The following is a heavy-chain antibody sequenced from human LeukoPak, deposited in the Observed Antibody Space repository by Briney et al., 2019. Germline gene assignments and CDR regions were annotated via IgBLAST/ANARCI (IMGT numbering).Heavy chain of an antibody. CDR3: AKEVTAAELDY. CDR1: GFTFSGYA. Sequence: PGGSLRLSCAASGFTFSGYAMSWVRQAPGKGLEWVSSISSSSIYIYYADSVKGRFTISRDNAKNSLYLQMNSLRAEDTAVYYCAKEVTAAELDYWGQGTLVTVSS. CDR2: ISSSSIYI. J-gene: IGHJ4*02. V-gene: IGHV3-21*01. D-gene: IGHD6-13*01.